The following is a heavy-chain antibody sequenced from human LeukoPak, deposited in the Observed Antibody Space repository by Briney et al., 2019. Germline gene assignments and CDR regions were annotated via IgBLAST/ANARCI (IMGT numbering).Heavy chain of an antibody. J-gene: IGHJ5*02. D-gene: IGHD3-22*01. CDR1: GYSISSGYY. CDR3: ARADYYDSSGFDP. CDR2: IYHSGST. V-gene: IGHV4-38-2*02. Sequence: SETLSLTCTVSGYSISSGYYWGWIRQPPGKGLEWIGSIYHSGSTYYNPSLKSRVTISVDTSKNQFSLKLSSVTAADTAVYYCARADYYDSSGFDPWGQGTLVTVSS.